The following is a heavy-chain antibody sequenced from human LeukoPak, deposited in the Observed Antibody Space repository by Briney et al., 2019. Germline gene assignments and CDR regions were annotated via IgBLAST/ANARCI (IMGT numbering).Heavy chain of an antibody. J-gene: IGHJ5*02. CDR2: IYISGST. Sequence: PSETLSLTCTVSGGSISSYYWSWIRQPAGKGLEWIGRIYISGSTNYNPSLKSRVTMSVDTSKNQFSLKLSSVTAEDTAVYYCAREEMDCSSTSCYWFWFDPWGQGTLVTVSS. CDR3: AREEMDCSSTSCYWFWFDP. CDR1: GGSISSYY. V-gene: IGHV4-4*07. D-gene: IGHD2-2*01.